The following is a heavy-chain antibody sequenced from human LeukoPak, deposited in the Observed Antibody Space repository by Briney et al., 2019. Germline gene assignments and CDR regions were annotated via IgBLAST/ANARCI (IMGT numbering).Heavy chain of an antibody. Sequence: ASVKVSCKASGYMFTDYYMHWVRQAPGRGLEWMGWIYPNSGGTTYAQKFQGRVTMTRDTPISTVYMELSRLRSDDTAFYYCARDGVSGGAFDIWGQGTMVTVSS. J-gene: IGHJ3*02. D-gene: IGHD3-10*02. V-gene: IGHV1-2*02. CDR3: ARDGVSGGAFDI. CDR1: GYMFTDYY. CDR2: IYPNSGGT.